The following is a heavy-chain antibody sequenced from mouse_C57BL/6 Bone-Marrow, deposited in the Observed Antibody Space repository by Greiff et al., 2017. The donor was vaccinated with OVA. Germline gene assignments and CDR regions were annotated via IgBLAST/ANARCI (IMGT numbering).Heavy chain of an antibody. CDR1: GFNIKDDY. Sequence: VQLKESGAELVRPGASVKLSCTASGFNIKDDYMHWVKQRPEQGLEWIGWIDPENGDTEYASKFQGKATITADTSSNTAYLQLSSLTSEDTAVYYCTRGGYYFAYWGQGTLVTVSA. D-gene: IGHD2-3*01. CDR3: TRGGYYFAY. J-gene: IGHJ3*01. V-gene: IGHV14-4*01. CDR2: IDPENGDT.